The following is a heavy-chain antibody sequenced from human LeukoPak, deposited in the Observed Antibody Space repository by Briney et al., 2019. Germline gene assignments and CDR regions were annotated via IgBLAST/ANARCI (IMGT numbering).Heavy chain of an antibody. CDR3: ARYGGNYLLLYYGMDV. Sequence: PAASVKVSCKASGYTFTSYGISWVRQAPGQGLEWMGWISAYSGNTNYAQKLQGRVTMTTDTSTSTAYMELRSLRSDDTAVYYCARYGGNYLLLYYGMDVWGQGTTVTVSS. CDR1: GYTFTSYG. CDR2: ISAYSGNT. D-gene: IGHD4-23*01. J-gene: IGHJ6*02. V-gene: IGHV1-18*01.